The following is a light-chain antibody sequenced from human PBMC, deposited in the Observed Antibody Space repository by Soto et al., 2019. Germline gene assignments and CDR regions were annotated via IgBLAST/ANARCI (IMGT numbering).Light chain of an antibody. CDR3: SSYTNINTRACV. CDR2: EVT. J-gene: IGLJ1*01. Sequence: QFAMTQPALVSGSPGQSITISCTGTSGDIGSYNRVSWYQQHPGKAPKLIIYEVTDRPSGVSNRFSGSKSGNTASLTISGLQAEDEAEYYCSSYTNINTRACVFGTGTKLTVL. CDR1: SGDIGSYNR. V-gene: IGLV2-14*01.